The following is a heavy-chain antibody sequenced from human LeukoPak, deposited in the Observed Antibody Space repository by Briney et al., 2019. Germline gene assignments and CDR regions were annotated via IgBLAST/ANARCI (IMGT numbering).Heavy chain of an antibody. Sequence: ASVTVSRMASVYTFTSYVFSWVRQAPGQGREWVGWVSTYNGNTNYVPKYQGRVTMTTDTSTSTAYMELRSLRSDDTAVYYCARDVDTATDQINDYWGQGTLVTVSS. V-gene: IGHV1-18*04. CDR2: VSTYNGNT. D-gene: IGHD5-18*01. CDR1: VYTFTSYV. CDR3: ARDVDTATDQINDY. J-gene: IGHJ4*02.